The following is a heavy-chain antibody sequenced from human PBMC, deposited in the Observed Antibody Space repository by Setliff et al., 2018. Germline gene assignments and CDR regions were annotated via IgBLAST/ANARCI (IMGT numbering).Heavy chain of an antibody. J-gene: IGHJ3*02. V-gene: IGHV4-34*01. D-gene: IGHD3-22*01. CDR1: GGSFSDYY. Sequence: KPSETLSLTCAVYGGSFSDYYWSWIRQPPGKGLEWIGEINHSGSTNYNPSLKSRVTISVDTSKKQFSLKLSSVTAADTAVYYCARGRGYYDSSGYFQTDAFDIWGQGTMVTVSS. CDR2: INHSGST. CDR3: ARGRGYYDSSGYFQTDAFDI.